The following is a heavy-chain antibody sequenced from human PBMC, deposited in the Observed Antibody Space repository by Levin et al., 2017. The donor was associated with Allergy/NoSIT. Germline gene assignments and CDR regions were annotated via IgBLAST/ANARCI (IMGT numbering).Heavy chain of an antibody. V-gene: IGHV3-49*04. D-gene: IGHD1-1*01. CDR3: TRVDVERRDDY. CDR1: GFSFGDYA. CDR2: IRSKAQGGTA. J-gene: IGHJ4*02. Sequence: GGSLRLSCLVSGFSFGDYAMSWVRQAPGKGLEWVGFIRSKAQGGTAEYAASVKGRFTISRDDSKSIAYLQMNSLKTEDTGVYYCTRVDVERRDDYWGQGTLVTVCS.